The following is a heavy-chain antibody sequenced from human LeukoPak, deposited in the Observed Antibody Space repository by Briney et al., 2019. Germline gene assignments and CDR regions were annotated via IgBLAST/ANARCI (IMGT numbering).Heavy chain of an antibody. CDR3: AREWYCGGDCYFAFDY. V-gene: IGHV3-48*03. J-gene: IGHJ4*02. Sequence: PGGSLRLSCAASGFTFSSYEMNWVRQAPGKGLEWVSYISSSGSTIYYADSVKGRFTISRDNAKNSLYLQMNSLRAEDTAVYYCAREWYCGGDCYFAFDYWGQGTLVTVSS. CDR2: ISSSGSTI. D-gene: IGHD2-21*02. CDR1: GFTFSSYE.